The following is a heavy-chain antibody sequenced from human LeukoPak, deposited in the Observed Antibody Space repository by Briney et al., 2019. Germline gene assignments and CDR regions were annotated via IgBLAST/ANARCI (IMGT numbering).Heavy chain of an antibody. CDR1: GGSFSGYY. D-gene: IGHD6-19*01. CDR2: INHSGST. V-gene: IGHV4-34*01. J-gene: IGHJ4*02. Sequence: SETLSLTCAVYGGSFSGYYWSWIRQPPGKGLEWIGEINHSGSTNYNPSLKSRVTISVDTSKNQFSLKLSSVTAADTAVYYCARSAQWRGGYFDYWGQGTLVTVSS. CDR3: ARSAQWRGGYFDY.